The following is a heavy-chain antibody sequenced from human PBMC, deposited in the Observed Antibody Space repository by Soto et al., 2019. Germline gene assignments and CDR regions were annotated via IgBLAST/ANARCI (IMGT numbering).Heavy chain of an antibody. V-gene: IGHV3-48*02. D-gene: IGHD3-22*01. CDR2: ISASSTTI. CDR1: GFSFSDYS. CDR3: ARGHNSDSTDAFDL. Sequence: EVQLVESGGGLVQPGESLRVSCAASGFSFSDYSMNWVRQAPGKGLEWVSFISASSTTIYYADSVKGRFTISRDSAKNSLYLQMNSLRDEDTAVYYCARGHNSDSTDAFDLWGQGTMVTVSS. J-gene: IGHJ3*01.